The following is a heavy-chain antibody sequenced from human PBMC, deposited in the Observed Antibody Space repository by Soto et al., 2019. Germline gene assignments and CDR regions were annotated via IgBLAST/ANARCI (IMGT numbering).Heavy chain of an antibody. V-gene: IGHV1-18*01. D-gene: IGHD6-19*01. CDR1: GYTFTSYG. CDR2: ISAYNGNT. Sequence: QVQLVQSGAEVKKPGASVKVSCKASGYTFTSYGISWVRQAPGQGLEWMGWISAYNGNTNYAQKLQGRVTMTTDTSTSTADMKLRSLRSDDTAVYYCARVSHRGIAVAGLPEPHWGQGTLVTVSS. CDR3: ARVSHRGIAVAGLPEPH. J-gene: IGHJ4*02.